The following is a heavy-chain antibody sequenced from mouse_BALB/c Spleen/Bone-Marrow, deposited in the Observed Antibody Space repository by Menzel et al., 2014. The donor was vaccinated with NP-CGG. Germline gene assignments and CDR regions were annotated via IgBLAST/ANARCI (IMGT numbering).Heavy chain of an antibody. CDR1: GYTFTAYY. J-gene: IGHJ4*01. V-gene: IGHV1S56*01. CDR3: TRDAMDY. Sequence: QVQLQQSGPELVKPGASVRISCKASGYTFTAYYIHWVKQRPGQGLEWIGWIYPGNLNTKYNEKFKGKATLTADKSSSTAYTQLSSLTSEDSAVYFCTRDAMDYWGQGTSVTVSS. CDR2: IYPGNLNT.